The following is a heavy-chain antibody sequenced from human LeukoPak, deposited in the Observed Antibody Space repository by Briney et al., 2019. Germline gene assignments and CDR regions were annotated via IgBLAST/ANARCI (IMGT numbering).Heavy chain of an antibody. CDR1: DDSMNRNPSHY. V-gene: IGHV4-39*07. Sequence: PSETLSLTCTVSDDSMNRNPSHYWGWIRQPPGKGLEWIGSISYGGSTFYPPSLQSRVTITTDTSKTQFSLNLASVTAADTAVYYCARNDYSNYFGYWGQGILVTVSS. D-gene: IGHD4-11*01. CDR2: ISYGGST. CDR3: ARNDYSNYFGY. J-gene: IGHJ4*02.